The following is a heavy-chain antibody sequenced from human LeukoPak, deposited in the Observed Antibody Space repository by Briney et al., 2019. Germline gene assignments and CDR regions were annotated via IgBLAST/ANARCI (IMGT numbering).Heavy chain of an antibody. CDR2: ISGSGGSA. D-gene: IGHD3-22*01. J-gene: IGHJ1*01. Sequence: GGSLRLSCAASGFTFSSYAMSWVRQAPGKGLEWVSAISGSGGSAYYADSVKGRFTISRDNSKNTLYLQMNSLRAEDTAVYYCAKDHGSSGYYYPVYFQHWGQGTLVTVSS. CDR3: AKDHGSSGYYYPVYFQH. CDR1: GFTFSSYA. V-gene: IGHV3-23*01.